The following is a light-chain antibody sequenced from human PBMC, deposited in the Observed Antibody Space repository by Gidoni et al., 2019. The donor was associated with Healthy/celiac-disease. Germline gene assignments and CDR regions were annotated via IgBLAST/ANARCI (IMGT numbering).Light chain of an antibody. CDR1: QGISSA. J-gene: IGKJ2*01. CDR3: QQFNSYPLMYT. CDR2: DAS. Sequence: AIQLTQSPSSLSASVGDRVTIPCRASQGISSALAWYQQKPGKAPKLLIYDASSLESGVPSRFSGSGSGTDFTLTISSLQPEDFATYYCQQFNSYPLMYTFGQGTKLEIK. V-gene: IGKV1-13*02.